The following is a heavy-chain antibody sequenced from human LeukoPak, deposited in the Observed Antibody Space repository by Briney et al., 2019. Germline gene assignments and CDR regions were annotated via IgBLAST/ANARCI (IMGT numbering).Heavy chain of an antibody. CDR3: TRDGSGWSQH. J-gene: IGHJ1*01. CDR1: GFTFANYW. CDR2: IKQDGSEK. Sequence: GGSLRLSCAASGFTFANYWTSWVRQAPGKGLEWVANIKQDGSEKYYVDSVKGRFTISRDNAKNSLYLQMNSLRAEDTAVYYCTRDGSGWSQHWGQGTLVTVSS. D-gene: IGHD6-19*01. V-gene: IGHV3-7*01.